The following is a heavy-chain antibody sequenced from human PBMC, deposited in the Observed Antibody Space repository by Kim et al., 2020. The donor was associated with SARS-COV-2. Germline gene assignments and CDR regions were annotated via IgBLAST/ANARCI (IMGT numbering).Heavy chain of an antibody. J-gene: IGHJ6*02. CDR3: ATPEGGRGYYYGMDV. Sequence: QKFQGRVTMTEDTSTDTAYMELSSLRSEDTAVYYCATPEGGRGYYYGMDVWGQGTTVTVSS. D-gene: IGHD3-16*01. V-gene: IGHV1-24*01.